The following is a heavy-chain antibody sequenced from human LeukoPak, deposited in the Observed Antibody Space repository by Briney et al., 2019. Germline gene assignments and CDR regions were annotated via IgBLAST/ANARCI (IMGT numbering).Heavy chain of an antibody. CDR3: AREKGIAAAYFDY. CDR2: IIPIFGTA. CDR1: GGTFSSYA. J-gene: IGHJ4*02. Sequence: ASVKVSCKASGGTFSSYAISWVRQAPGQGLEWMGGIIPIFGTANYAQKFQGRVTITTDESTSTAYMELSSLRSEDTAVYYCAREKGIAAAYFDYWGQGTLVTVSS. D-gene: IGHD6-13*01. V-gene: IGHV1-69*05.